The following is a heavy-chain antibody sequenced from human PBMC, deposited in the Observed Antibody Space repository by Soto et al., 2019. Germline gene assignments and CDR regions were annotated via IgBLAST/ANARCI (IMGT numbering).Heavy chain of an antibody. CDR3: ARGSLAYDILTGYYHPFDY. CDR1: GGTFSSYA. J-gene: IGHJ4*02. CDR2: IIPIFGTA. Sequence: ASVKVSCKASGGTFSSYAISWVRQAPGQGLEWMGGIIPIFGTANYAQKFQGRVTITADESTSTAYMELCSLRSEDTAVYYCARGSLAYDILTGYYHPFDYWGQGTLVTVSS. V-gene: IGHV1-69*13. D-gene: IGHD3-9*01.